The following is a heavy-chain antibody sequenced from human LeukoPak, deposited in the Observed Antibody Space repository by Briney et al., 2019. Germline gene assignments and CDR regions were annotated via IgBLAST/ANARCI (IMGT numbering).Heavy chain of an antibody. J-gene: IGHJ4*02. Sequence: GASVKVSCKASGGTFSSYAISWVRQAPGQGLEWMGWISAYNGNTNYAQKLQGRVTMTTDTSTSTAYMELRSLRSDDTAVYYCAREEGGGSSRPRVVDYWGQGTLVTVSS. CDR2: ISAYNGNT. V-gene: IGHV1-18*01. CDR1: GGTFSSYA. D-gene: IGHD6-13*01. CDR3: AREEGGGSSRPRVVDY.